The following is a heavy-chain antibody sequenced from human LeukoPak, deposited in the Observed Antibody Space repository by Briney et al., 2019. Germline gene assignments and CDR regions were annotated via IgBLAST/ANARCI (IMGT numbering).Heavy chain of an antibody. CDR2: IKQDGSEK. V-gene: IGHV3-7*01. Sequence: GGSLRLSCAASGFTFSSYWMSWVRQAPGKGLEWVANIKQDGSEKYYVDSVKGRFTISRDNAKNSLYLQMSSLRVEDTALYYCARDQRGSMARGIKDAFDLWGPGTMVTVSS. CDR1: GFTFSSYW. D-gene: IGHD3-10*01. J-gene: IGHJ3*01. CDR3: ARDQRGSMARGIKDAFDL.